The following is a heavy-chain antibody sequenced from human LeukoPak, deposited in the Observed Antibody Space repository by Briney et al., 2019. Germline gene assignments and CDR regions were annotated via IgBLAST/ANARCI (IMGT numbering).Heavy chain of an antibody. CDR2: ISSSGSTI. CDR1: GFTFSSYE. D-gene: IGHD3-22*01. Sequence: PGGSLRLSCAASGFTFSSYEMNWVRQAPGQGLEWVSYISSSGSTIYYADSVKGRFTISRDNAKNSLYLQMNSLRAEDMAVYYCARGDYYDSSGYYYGFDYWGQGTLVTVSS. CDR3: ARGDYYDSSGYYYGFDY. V-gene: IGHV3-48*03. J-gene: IGHJ4*02.